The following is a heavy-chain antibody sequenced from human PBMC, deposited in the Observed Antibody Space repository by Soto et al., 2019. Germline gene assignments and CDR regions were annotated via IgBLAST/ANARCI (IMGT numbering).Heavy chain of an antibody. CDR2: ISYDGSNK. V-gene: IGHV3-30*18. CDR3: AKDTYSSSPKRHRPWWFDP. Sequence: PGESLKISCAASGFTFSSYGMHWVRQAPGKGLEWVAVISYDGSNKYYADSVKGRFTISRDNSKNTLYLQMNSLRAEDTAVYYCAKDTYSSSPKRHRPWWFDPWGQGTLVTVSS. J-gene: IGHJ5*02. D-gene: IGHD6-13*01. CDR1: GFTFSSYG.